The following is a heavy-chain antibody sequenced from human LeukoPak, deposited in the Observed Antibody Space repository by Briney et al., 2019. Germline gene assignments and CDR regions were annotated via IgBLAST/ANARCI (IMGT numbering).Heavy chain of an antibody. J-gene: IGHJ6*03. CDR3: ARVGVIGSPYYYYMDV. V-gene: IGHV1-8*03. Sequence: GASVKVSCKASGYTFTSYDINWVRQATGQGLEWMGWMNPNSGNTGYAQNFQGRVTITRDTSISTPYMELSSLRSEDTAVYYCARVGVIGSPYYYYMDVWGKGTTVTVSS. CDR1: GYTFTSYD. D-gene: IGHD3-22*01. CDR2: MNPNSGNT.